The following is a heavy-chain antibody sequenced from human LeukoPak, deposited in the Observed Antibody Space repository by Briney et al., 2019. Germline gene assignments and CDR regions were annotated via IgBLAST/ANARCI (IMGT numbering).Heavy chain of an antibody. J-gene: IGHJ6*03. D-gene: IGHD6-19*01. CDR3: ARQRRGIAVAGTYYYYYMDV. CDR2: IYPGDSDT. Sequence: GESLQISCKGSGYSFTSYWIGWVRQMPGKGLEWMGIIYPGDSDTRYSPSFQGQVTISADKSISTAYLQWSSLKASDTAMYYCARQRRGIAVAGTYYYYYMDVWGKGTTVTVSS. V-gene: IGHV5-51*01. CDR1: GYSFTSYW.